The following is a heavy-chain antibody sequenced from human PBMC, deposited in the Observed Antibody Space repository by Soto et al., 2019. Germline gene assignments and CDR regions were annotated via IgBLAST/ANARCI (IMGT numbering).Heavy chain of an antibody. CDR2: IYYSGST. Sequence: SETLSLTCTVSGGSISSYYWSWIRQPPGKGLELIGYIYYSGSTNYNPSLKSRVTISVDTSKNQFSLKLSSVTAADTAVYYCARLGAQEIDPWGQGTLVTVS. CDR3: ARLGAQEIDP. CDR1: GGSISSYY. V-gene: IGHV4-59*08. D-gene: IGHD3-16*01. J-gene: IGHJ5*02.